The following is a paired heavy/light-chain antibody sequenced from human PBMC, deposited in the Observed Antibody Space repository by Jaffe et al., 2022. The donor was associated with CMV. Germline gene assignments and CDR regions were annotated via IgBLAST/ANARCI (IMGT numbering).Light chain of an antibody. J-gene: IGLJ2*01. V-gene: IGLV1-44*01. CDR3: AAWDDSLNGVV. Sequence: QSVLTQPPSASGTPGQRVTISCSGSSSNIGDNYVNWYQQFPGTAPKLLIYTNGQRPSGVPDRFSGSKSGSSASLAISGLQSEDEADYYCAAWDDSLNGVVFGGGTKLTVL. CDR1: SSNIGDNY. CDR2: TNG.
Heavy chain of an antibody. CDR1: GFSFGIFG. V-gene: IGHV3-33*08. CDR2: IWYDGSNI. D-gene: IGHD2-21*02. J-gene: IGHJ4*02. CDR3: ARDLDGGDSVLSH. Sequence: QVQLVESGGGVAQPGRSLRLSCVGSGFSFGIFGMHWVRQAPGKGLEWVARIWYDGSNINYGESVKGRFTISRDNSKNTLYLQMNSLRAEDTAVYYCARDLDGGDSVLSHWGQGTLVAVSS.